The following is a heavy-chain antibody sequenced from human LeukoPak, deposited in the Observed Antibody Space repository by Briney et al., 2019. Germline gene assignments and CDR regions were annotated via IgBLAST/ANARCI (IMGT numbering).Heavy chain of an antibody. V-gene: IGHV1-8*01. D-gene: IGHD2-2*01. J-gene: IGHJ4*02. CDR2: MNPNSGNT. CDR1: GYTFTSYD. CDR3: ARGLQAKKYQLLLVY. Sequence: ASVMVSCKASGYTFTSYDINWVRQATGQGLEWMGWMNPNSGNTGYAQKFQGRVTMTRNTSISTAYMELSSLRSEDTAVYYCARGLQAKKYQLLLVYWGQGTLVTVSS.